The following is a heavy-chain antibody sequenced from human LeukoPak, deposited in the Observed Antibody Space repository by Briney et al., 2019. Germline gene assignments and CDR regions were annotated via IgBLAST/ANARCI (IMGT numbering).Heavy chain of an antibody. CDR2: ITGRGDTT. CDR1: GFTFSSYA. Sequence: TGGSLRLSCAASGFTFSSYAMSWIRQTPEKGLEWVSAITGRGDTTYYADSVKGRFTISRDNSKNTLYLQMNRLRVEDTAVYYCAKDLDIAAAHWGQGALVTVSS. V-gene: IGHV3-23*01. D-gene: IGHD6-13*01. CDR3: AKDLDIAAAH. J-gene: IGHJ4*02.